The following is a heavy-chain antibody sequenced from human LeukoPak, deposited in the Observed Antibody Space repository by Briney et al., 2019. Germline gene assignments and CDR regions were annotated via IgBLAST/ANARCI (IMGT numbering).Heavy chain of an antibody. Sequence: QPGGSLRLSCAASGFTFGSYAMSRVRQAPGKGLEWVSAISNSGGNTFYAASGKGRFTISRDNSKNTLYLQMNSLRAEDTAVDYCAQQLGYCSDGSCYFTYWGQGTLVTVSS. J-gene: IGHJ4*02. V-gene: IGHV3-23*01. CDR3: AQQLGYCSDGSCYFTY. CDR1: GFTFGSYA. D-gene: IGHD2-15*01. CDR2: ISNSGGNT.